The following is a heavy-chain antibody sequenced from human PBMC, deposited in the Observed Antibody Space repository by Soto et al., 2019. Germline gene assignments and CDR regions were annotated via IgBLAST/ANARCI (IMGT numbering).Heavy chain of an antibody. CDR1: GFSLSTSGVG. V-gene: IGHV2-5*02. J-gene: IGHJ3*02. Sequence: QITLKESGPTLVKPTQTLTLTCTFSGFSLSTSGVGVGWIRQPPGKALEWLALIYWDDDKRYSPSLKSRLTITKDTSKNQVALTMTNMDPVDTATYYCAHRHWTPHRDAFDIWGQGTMVTVSS. D-gene: IGHD3-3*01. CDR2: IYWDDDK. CDR3: AHRHWTPHRDAFDI.